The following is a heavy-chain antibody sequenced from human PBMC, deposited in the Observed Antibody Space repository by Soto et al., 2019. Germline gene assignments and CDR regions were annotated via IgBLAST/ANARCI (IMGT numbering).Heavy chain of an antibody. J-gene: IGHJ5*02. V-gene: IGHV4-30-4*01. CDR1: GGSISSGDYY. CDR2: IYYIGST. Sequence: QVQLQESGPGLVKPSQTLSLTCTVSGGSISSGDYYWSWIRQPPGKGLEWIGYIYYIGSTYYNPSLKSRVTMSVVTSKSHFSLKLSPVTAADTAVYYCARGLRVTVATLAWFDPWGQGTLVTVSS. CDR3: ARGLRVTVATLAWFDP. D-gene: IGHD2-21*02.